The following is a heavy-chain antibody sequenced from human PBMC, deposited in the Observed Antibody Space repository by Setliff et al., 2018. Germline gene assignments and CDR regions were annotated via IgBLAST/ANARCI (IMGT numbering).Heavy chain of an antibody. V-gene: IGHV3-23*01. J-gene: IGHJ4*02. D-gene: IGHD3-3*01. CDR1: GFTFSSYA. Sequence: LRLSCAASGFTFSSYAMSWVRQAPGKGLDWVSALSGTGGSTYYADSVKGRFTISRDNSKNTLYLQINSLRVEDTALYYCAKESGFWSGLSLDNWGQGTLVTVSS. CDR2: LSGTGGST. CDR3: AKESGFWSGLSLDN.